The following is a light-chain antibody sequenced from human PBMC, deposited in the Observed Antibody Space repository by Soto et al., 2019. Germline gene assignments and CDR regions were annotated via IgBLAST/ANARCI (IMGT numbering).Light chain of an antibody. CDR2: DAS. J-gene: IGKJ4*01. CDR3: QQRSSWPLT. Sequence: EIVLTHSPATLNLSPGESATLSCRASRSISSYLAWYQQKRGQAPRLLIYDASNRATGIPARFSGSGSGTDFTLTISSLETEDFAVYYCQQRSSWPLTFGGGTKVDIK. V-gene: IGKV3-11*01. CDR1: RSISSY.